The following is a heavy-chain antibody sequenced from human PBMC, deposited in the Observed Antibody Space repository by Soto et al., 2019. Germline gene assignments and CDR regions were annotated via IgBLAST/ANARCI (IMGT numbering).Heavy chain of an antibody. D-gene: IGHD2-2*01. CDR3: ARDLGYCRSGPCYREWFDP. CDR2: VRGDNGHT. J-gene: IGHJ5*02. CDR1: GYTFTTHG. V-gene: IGHV1-18*01. Sequence: QVQLVQSGAEVKKPGASVKVSCKASGYTFTTHGISWVRQVPGQGLEWMVWVRGDNGHTNYAQSLQGRVTMTTDTSTNTAYMELRSLRSDDTAMYYCARDLGYCRSGPCYREWFDPWGQGTLVTVSS.